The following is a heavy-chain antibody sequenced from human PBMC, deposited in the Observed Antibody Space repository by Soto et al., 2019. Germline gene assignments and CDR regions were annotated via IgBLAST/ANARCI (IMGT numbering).Heavy chain of an antibody. J-gene: IGHJ4*02. V-gene: IGHV3-30*04. D-gene: IGHD3-16*02. CDR1: GFTFSRHT. Sequence: GSLRLSCAASGFTFSRHTMHWVRQAPGKGLEWVASISYDGSNKYYADSVKGRFTISRDNSKNTLSVQMDSLRAEDTAVYYCARDRLRLGELSLLGYFDYWGQGTLVTVS. CDR3: ARDRLRLGELSLLGYFDY. CDR2: ISYDGSNK.